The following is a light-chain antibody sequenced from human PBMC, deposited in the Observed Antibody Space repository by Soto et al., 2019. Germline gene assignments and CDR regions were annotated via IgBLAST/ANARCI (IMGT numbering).Light chain of an antibody. V-gene: IGLV2-11*01. Sequence: QSALTQPSSVSGSPGQSVTISCTGTSSDVGGYKYVSWYQQHPGKAPKLMIYDVSERPSGVPDRFSGSKSGNTASLTISGLHAEDEADYYCCSCAGSPYVFGTGTKVTVL. CDR1: SSDVGGYKY. CDR2: DVS. CDR3: CSCAGSPYV. J-gene: IGLJ1*01.